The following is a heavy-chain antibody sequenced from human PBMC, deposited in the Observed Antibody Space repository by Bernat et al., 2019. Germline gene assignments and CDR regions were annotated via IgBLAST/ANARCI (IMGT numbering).Heavy chain of an antibody. Sequence: LQLQESGPGLVKPSETLSLTCTVSGGSISSSSYYWGRIRQPSGKGLEWIGSIYYSGATYYNPSLKSRVTISVDTSKNQFSLKLSSVTAADTAVYYCAGNWNDGYYWGQGTLVTVSS. J-gene: IGHJ4*02. CDR2: IYYSGAT. CDR3: AGNWNDGYY. V-gene: IGHV4-39*01. CDR1: GGSISSSSYY. D-gene: IGHD1-1*01.